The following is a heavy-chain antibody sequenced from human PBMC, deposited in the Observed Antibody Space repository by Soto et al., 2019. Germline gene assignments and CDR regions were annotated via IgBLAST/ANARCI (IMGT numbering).Heavy chain of an antibody. V-gene: IGHV3-11*01. Sequence: GGSLRLSCAASGFTFSDYYMSWIRQAPGKGLEWVSYISSSGSTIYYADSVKGRFTISRDNAKNSLYLQMNSLRAEDTAVYYCARADSSGWDTFDYWGQGTLVTVSS. CDR3: ARADSSGWDTFDY. D-gene: IGHD6-19*01. J-gene: IGHJ4*02. CDR2: ISSSGSTI. CDR1: GFTFSDYY.